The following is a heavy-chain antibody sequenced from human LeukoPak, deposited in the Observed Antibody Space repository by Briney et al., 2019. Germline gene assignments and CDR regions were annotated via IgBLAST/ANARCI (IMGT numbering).Heavy chain of an antibody. V-gene: IGHV3-21*01. D-gene: IGHD3-10*01. CDR3: ARDQGRADYYGSGSYDS. J-gene: IGHJ4*02. CDR1: GSTFSSYS. Sequence: GGSRRLSCAASGSTFSSYSMNWVRQAPGKGLEWVSSISSSSSYIFYADSVKGRFTISGDNAKNSLYLQMNSLRAEDTAVYYCARDQGRADYYGSGSYDSWGQGTLVTVSS. CDR2: ISSSSSYI.